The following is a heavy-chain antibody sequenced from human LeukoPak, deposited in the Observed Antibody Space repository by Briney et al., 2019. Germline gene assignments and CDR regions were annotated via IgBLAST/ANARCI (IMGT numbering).Heavy chain of an antibody. D-gene: IGHD3-16*01. V-gene: IGHV4-59*11. CDR3: ARGGVLKSVDY. CDR1: GGSIGSHY. Sequence: SETLSLTCTVSGGSIGSHYWTWIRQTPGKGLEWIGYVYDIGSAKYNPSLKSRVTISVDTSKNQFSLRLSSVTAADTAVYYCARGGVLKSVDYWGQGTLVAVSS. J-gene: IGHJ4*02. CDR2: VYDIGSA.